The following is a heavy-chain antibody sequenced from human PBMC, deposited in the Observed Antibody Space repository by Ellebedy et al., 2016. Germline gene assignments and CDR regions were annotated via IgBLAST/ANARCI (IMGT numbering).Heavy chain of an antibody. CDR1: GHTFRSYT. V-gene: IGHV1-18*01. D-gene: IGHD4-23*01. J-gene: IGHJ5*02. Sequence: ASVKVSCXASGHTFRSYTISWVRQAPGQGLEWMGWISVYNGDTHYAQKVQGRVTMTTDTSMRTAYLEVRSLRSADTAVYYCVREGGGGWFDPWGQGTLVTVSS. CDR2: ISVYNGDT. CDR3: VREGGGGWFDP.